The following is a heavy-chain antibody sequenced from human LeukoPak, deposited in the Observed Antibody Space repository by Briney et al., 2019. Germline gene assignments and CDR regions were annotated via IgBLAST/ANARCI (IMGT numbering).Heavy chain of an antibody. CDR1: GFTFSSYA. J-gene: IGHJ4*03. CDR2: INNDGST. V-gene: IGHV3-74*01. D-gene: IGHD5-18*01. Sequence: GGSLRLSCAASGFTFSSYAMSWVRQAPGKGLVWVSLINNDGSTNYADSVKGRFTISRDNAKSTVFLQMNSLRPEDTAVYFCVMGRAYNYWGRGTMVTVSS. CDR3: VMGRAYNY.